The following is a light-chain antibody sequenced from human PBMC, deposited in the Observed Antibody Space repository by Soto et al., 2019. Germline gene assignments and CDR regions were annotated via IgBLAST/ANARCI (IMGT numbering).Light chain of an antibody. V-gene: IGLV2-8*01. J-gene: IGLJ2*01. CDR1: SSDVGAYNY. CDR3: SSYVGNNNLV. Sequence: QSALTQPPSESGSPGQSVTISCTGTSSDVGAYNYVSWYQQHPGKAPKLMIYEVNKRPSGVPDRFSGSKSGNTASLTVSGLQAEDESDYFCSSYVGNNNLVFGGGTKVTIL. CDR2: EVN.